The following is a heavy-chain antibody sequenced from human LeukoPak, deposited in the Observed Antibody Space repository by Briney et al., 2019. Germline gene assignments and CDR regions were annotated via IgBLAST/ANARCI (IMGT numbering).Heavy chain of an antibody. CDR3: ARDSSRPTKKDSYDY. Sequence: ASVKVSCKASGYTFTSYGISWVRQAPGQGLEWMGWISAYNGNTNYAQKLQGRVTMTTDTSTSTAYMELRSLRSDDTAVYYCARDSSRPTKKDSYDYWGQGTLVTVSS. CDR1: GYTFTSYG. CDR2: ISAYNGNT. J-gene: IGHJ4*02. V-gene: IGHV1-18*01. D-gene: IGHD5-12*01.